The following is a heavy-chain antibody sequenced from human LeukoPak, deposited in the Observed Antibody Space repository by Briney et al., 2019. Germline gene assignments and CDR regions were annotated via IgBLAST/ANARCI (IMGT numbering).Heavy chain of an antibody. CDR1: GYTFTGYY. V-gene: IGHV1-2*02. D-gene: IGHD2-15*01. CDR3: VRSSAIVVVVAATNPPFCY. Sequence: ASVKVSCKASGYTFTGYYIHWVRQAPGQPLEWMGWINANSGGRKHAQKFQGRVTMTRDTSLGPDYMEPSRLSSDGPAVYCCVRSSAIVVVVAATNPPFCYWRQGTLVTVSS. CDR2: INANSGGR. J-gene: IGHJ4*02.